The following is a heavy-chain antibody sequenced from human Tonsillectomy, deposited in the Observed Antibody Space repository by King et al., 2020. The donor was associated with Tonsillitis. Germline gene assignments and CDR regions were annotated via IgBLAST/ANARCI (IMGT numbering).Heavy chain of an antibody. CDR2: ISYDGSNK. CDR1: GFTFSSYG. V-gene: IGHV3-33*05. Sequence: VQLVESGGGVVQPGRSLRLSCAASGFTFSSYGMHWVRQAPGKGLEGVAVISYDGSNKYYAASVKGRFSISGDNSKNTLYLQMNTLRAEDTAVYYCARVYASGSYYIPYVLDVWGQGTTVTVSS. D-gene: IGHD3-10*01. J-gene: IGHJ6*02. CDR3: ARVYASGSYYIPYVLDV.